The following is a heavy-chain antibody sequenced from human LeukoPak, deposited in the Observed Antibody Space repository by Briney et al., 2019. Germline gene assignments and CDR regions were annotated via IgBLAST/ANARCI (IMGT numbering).Heavy chain of an antibody. V-gene: IGHV3-30*02. J-gene: IGHJ4*02. CDR2: IRYDGNDK. CDR3: AKVRYIYYYDRSGNYYFDS. CDR1: GFTFTSYG. Sequence: GGSLRLSCVTSGFTFTSYGLHWVRQAPGKGLEWVTFIRYDGNDKFYADSVKGRFTVSKDNSKSTLYLQMNSLRTEDTAGYYCAKVRYIYYYDRSGNYYFDSWGQGTLVTVSS. D-gene: IGHD3-22*01.